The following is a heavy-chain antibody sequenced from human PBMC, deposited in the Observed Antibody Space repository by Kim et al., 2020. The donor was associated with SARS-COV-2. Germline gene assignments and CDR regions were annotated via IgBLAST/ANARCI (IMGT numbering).Heavy chain of an antibody. V-gene: IGHV3-72*01. D-gene: IGHD2-8*01. Sequence: GGSLRLSCAASGFSLSDYFIDWFRQATGKRLEWVARSRDKPRRYSTEYAASVRGRFTLSRDESRNSPYLLMNSLKIEDAGVYYCGRGSNGADGPGGYWG. J-gene: IGHJ4*01. CDR2: SRDKPRRYST. CDR3: GRGSNGADGPGGY. CDR1: GFSLSDYF.